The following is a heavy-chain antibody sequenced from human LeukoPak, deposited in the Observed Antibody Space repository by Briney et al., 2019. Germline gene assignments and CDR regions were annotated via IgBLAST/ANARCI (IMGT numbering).Heavy chain of an antibody. V-gene: IGHV4-39*07. CDR3: ARISGYDLDY. J-gene: IGHJ4*02. Sequence: SETLSLTCTASGGSISSSSYYWGWIRQPPGKGLEWIGSIYYSGSTYYNPSLKSRVTISVDTSKNQFSLKLSSVTAADTAVYYCARISGYDLDYWGQGTLVTVSS. CDR2: IYYSGST. CDR1: GGSISSSSYY. D-gene: IGHD5-12*01.